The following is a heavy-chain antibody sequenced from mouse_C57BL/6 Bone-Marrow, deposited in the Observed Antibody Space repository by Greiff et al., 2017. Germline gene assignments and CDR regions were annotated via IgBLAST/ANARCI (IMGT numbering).Heavy chain of an antibody. CDR2: IYPGVGYT. D-gene: IGHD3-2*02. Sequence: QVQLKQSGAELVRPGTSVKMSCKASGYTFTNYWIGWAKQRPGHGLEWIGDIYPGVGYTNYNEKFKGKATLTADKSSSTAYMQFSSLTSEDSAIYDCARWGISGDFDYWGQGTTLTVSS. CDR3: ARWGISGDFDY. J-gene: IGHJ2*01. V-gene: IGHV1-63*01. CDR1: GYTFTNYW.